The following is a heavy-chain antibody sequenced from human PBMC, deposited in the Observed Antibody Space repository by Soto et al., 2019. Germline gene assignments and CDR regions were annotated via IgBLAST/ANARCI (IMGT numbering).Heavy chain of an antibody. CDR2: IYDSGSS. D-gene: IGHD5-18*01. Sequence: SETLSLTCTVSGASISSGDYFWSWIRQSPGKGLEWIGYIYDSGSSYYNPSLKSRVTMSVDTSKNQFSLKLRSVTAADTAVYYCAREKGYISGPKKFDYWGQGTLVTVSS. V-gene: IGHV4-30-4*01. CDR1: GASISSGDYF. J-gene: IGHJ4*02. CDR3: AREKGYISGPKKFDY.